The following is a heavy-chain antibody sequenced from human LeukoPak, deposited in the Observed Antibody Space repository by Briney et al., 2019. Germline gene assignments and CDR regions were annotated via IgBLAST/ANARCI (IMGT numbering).Heavy chain of an antibody. CDR1: GFTFSSYW. CDR2: INSDGSST. D-gene: IGHD1-26*01. CDR3: AKDPTGGPASGSYPDFDY. V-gene: IGHV3-74*01. Sequence: GGSLRLSCAASGFTFSSYWMHWVRQAPGKGLVWVSRINSDGSSTSYADSVKGRFTISRDNAKNTLYLQMNSLRAEDTAVYYCAKDPTGGPASGSYPDFDYWGQGTLVTVSS. J-gene: IGHJ4*02.